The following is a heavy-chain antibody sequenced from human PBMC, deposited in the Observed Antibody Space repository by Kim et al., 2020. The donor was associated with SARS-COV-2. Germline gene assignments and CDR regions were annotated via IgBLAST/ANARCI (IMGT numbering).Heavy chain of an antibody. D-gene: IGHD1-26*01. CDR2: LILIFGTA. CDR3: AGHPYIGYGIDV. CDR1: GGTFSSYA. J-gene: IGHJ6*01. V-gene: IGHV1-69*13. Sequence: SVKVSCKASGGTFSSYAISWVRQAPGQGLEWLGGLILIFGTANYAKKFKGRVTIPAADSSSPAYLERSSLRPEATPGYSCAGHPYIGYGIDVWGQGTT.